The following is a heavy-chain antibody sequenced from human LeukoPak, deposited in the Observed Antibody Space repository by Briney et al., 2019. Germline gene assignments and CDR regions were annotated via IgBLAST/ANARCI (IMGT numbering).Heavy chain of an antibody. J-gene: IGHJ4*02. CDR1: GFTFRSYW. CDR3: ARQGYLDFDY. Sequence: GGSLRLSCAASGFTFRSYWMHCVRQAPGKGLVWVSRTSSDGSSTSYADSVKGRFTISRDNAKNTLYLQMNSLRAEDTAVYYCARQGYLDFDYWGQGTLVTVSS. CDR2: TSSDGSST. D-gene: IGHD5-18*01. V-gene: IGHV3-74*01.